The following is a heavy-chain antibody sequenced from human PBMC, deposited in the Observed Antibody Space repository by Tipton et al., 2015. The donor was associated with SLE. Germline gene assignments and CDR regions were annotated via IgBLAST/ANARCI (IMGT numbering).Heavy chain of an antibody. V-gene: IGHV4-59*11. Sequence: TLSLTCTVSGGSISGHYLSWIRQPPGKGLEWIGYIYYSGSTNYNPSLKSRVTISVDTSKNHFSLKLSSVTAADTAVYYCARESGYDWGDFDYWGQGTLVTASS. J-gene: IGHJ4*02. D-gene: IGHD5-12*01. CDR3: ARESGYDWGDFDY. CDR2: IYYSGST. CDR1: GGSISGHY.